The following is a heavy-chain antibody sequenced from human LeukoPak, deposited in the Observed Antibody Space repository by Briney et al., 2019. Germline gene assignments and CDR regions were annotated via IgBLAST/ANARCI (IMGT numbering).Heavy chain of an antibody. D-gene: IGHD5-12*01. J-gene: IGHJ4*02. V-gene: IGHV4-59*08. CDR3: ARGEYSGAYFDY. CDR2: IYYSGST. CDR1: GDSISSYY. Sequence: SETLSLTCTVSGDSISSYYWSWIRQPPGKGLEWIGYIYYSGSTNYNPSLKSRVTISVDTSKNQFSLKLSSVTAADTAVYYCARGEYSGAYFDYWGQGTLVTVSS.